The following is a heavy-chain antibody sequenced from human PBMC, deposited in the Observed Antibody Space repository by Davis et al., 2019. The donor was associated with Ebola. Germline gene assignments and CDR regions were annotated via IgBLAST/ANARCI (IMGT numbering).Heavy chain of an antibody. J-gene: IGHJ4*02. Sequence: PSETLSLTCAVSGGSISSSNWWSWVRQPPGKGLEWIGEIYHSGSTNYNPSLKSRVTISVDKSKNQFSLKLSSVTAADTAVYYCARDLMTTVTRAPQYYFDYWGQGTLVTVSS. CDR1: GGSISSSNW. D-gene: IGHD4-17*01. V-gene: IGHV4-4*02. CDR3: ARDLMTTVTRAPQYYFDY. CDR2: IYHSGST.